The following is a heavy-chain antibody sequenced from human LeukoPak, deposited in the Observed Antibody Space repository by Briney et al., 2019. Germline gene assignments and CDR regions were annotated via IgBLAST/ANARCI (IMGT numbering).Heavy chain of an antibody. J-gene: IGHJ5*02. CDR3: ARGGFYCGGDCYVDH. V-gene: IGHV4-34*01. CDR1: GGSFSPYY. CDR2: INHSGST. D-gene: IGHD2-21*02. Sequence: SETLSLTCAVYGGSFSPYYWSWIRQPPGKGLEWIGEINHSGSTNYNPSLKSRVTISVDTSKNQFSLRLSSVTAADTAVYYCARGGFYCGGDCYVDHWGQGTLVTVSS.